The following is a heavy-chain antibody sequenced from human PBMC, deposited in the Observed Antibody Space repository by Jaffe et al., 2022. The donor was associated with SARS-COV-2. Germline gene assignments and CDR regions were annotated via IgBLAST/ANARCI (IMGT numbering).Heavy chain of an antibody. D-gene: IGHD6-19*01. J-gene: IGHJ2*01. CDR1: GFTFSSHA. V-gene: IGHV3-30*04. CDR2: ISNDGSQT. CDR3: ARVSIAVAQNWYFDL. Sequence: QEQLVGSGGGVVQPGRSLRLSCAASGFTFSSHAMHWVRQAPGKGLEWVAVISNDGSQTKYADSVKGRVTISRDNSKNTVHLEMNSPRTDDTAVYYCARVSIAVAQNWYFDLWGRGTLVTVSS.